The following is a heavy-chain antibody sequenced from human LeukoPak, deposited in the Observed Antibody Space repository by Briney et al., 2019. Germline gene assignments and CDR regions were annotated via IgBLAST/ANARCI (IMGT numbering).Heavy chain of an antibody. J-gene: IGHJ4*02. D-gene: IGHD6-19*01. Sequence: GASVKVSCKASGYTFTSYDINWVRQATGQGLEWMGWVNPNSGNTGYAQKFQGRVTMTRNTSISTAYMELSSLRSEDTAVYYCARGLLSSGWYSDYWGQGTLVTVSS. CDR3: ARGLLSSGWYSDY. V-gene: IGHV1-8*02. CDR2: VNPNSGNT. CDR1: GYTFTSYD.